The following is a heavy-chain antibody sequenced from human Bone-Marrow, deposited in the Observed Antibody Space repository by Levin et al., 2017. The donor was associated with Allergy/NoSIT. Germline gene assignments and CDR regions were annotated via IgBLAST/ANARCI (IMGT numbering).Heavy chain of an antibody. CDR2: ISSSGTYI. CDR3: ARQTSYYSGSDY. D-gene: IGHD6-19*01. J-gene: IGHJ4*02. V-gene: IGHV3-21*01. Sequence: PGGSLRLSCAASGLTFSSYSMNWVRQAPGKGLEWVSSISSSGTYIYYADSVKGRFTISRDNAKNSLYLQMNSLRAEDTAVYYCARQTSYYSGSDYWGQGTLVTVSS. CDR1: GLTFSSYS.